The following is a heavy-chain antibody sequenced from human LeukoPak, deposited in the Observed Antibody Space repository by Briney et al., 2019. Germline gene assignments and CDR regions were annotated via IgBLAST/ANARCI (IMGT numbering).Heavy chain of an antibody. V-gene: IGHV4-4*02. J-gene: IGHJ3*02. CDR2: IYHSGST. CDR1: GGSISSNNW. CDR3: ASKRFGYDSSGYYKQDDAFDI. Sequence: PSETLSLTCAVSGGSISSNNWWSWVRQPPGKGLEWIGEIYHSGSTNYNPSLKSRVTISVDKSKNQFSLKLSSVTAADTAVYYCASKRFGYDSSGYYKQDDAFDIWGQGTMVTVSS. D-gene: IGHD3-22*01.